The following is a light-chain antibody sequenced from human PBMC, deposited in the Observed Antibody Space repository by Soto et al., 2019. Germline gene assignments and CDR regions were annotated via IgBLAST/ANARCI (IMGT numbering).Light chain of an antibody. Sequence: DIQMTQSPSSVSASVEDRVTITCRASQGIGRWLAWYQQKPGKAPKLLIYAASSLQSGVPSRFSGSGSGTDFTLTISSLQPEDFATYHCQQANSFPPTFGGGTKVEIQ. J-gene: IGKJ4*01. CDR2: AAS. V-gene: IGKV1D-12*01. CDR3: QQANSFPPT. CDR1: QGIGRW.